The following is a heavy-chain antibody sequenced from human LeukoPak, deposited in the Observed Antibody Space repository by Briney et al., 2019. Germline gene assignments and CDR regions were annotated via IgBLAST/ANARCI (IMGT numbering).Heavy chain of an antibody. J-gene: IGHJ3*02. V-gene: IGHV4-59*08. Sequence: PSETLSLTCTVSGGSISSYYWSWIRQPPGKGLEWIGYIYYSGSTNYNPSLKSRVTISVDTSKNQFSLKLSSVTAADTAVYYCATSHSEAHYYGSGSYRAFDIWGQGTMVTVSS. CDR1: GGSISSYY. CDR2: IYYSGST. D-gene: IGHD3-10*01. CDR3: ATSHSEAHYYGSGSYRAFDI.